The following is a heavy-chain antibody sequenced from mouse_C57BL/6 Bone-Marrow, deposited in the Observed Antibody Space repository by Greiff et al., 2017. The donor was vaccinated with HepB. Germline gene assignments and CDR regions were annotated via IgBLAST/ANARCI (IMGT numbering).Heavy chain of an antibody. CDR2: IDPEDGET. Sequence: EVQLVESGAELVKPGASVKLSCTASGFNIKDYYMHWVKQRTEQGLEWIGRIDPEDGETKYAPKFQGKATITADTSSDTAYLQLSSLTSEDTAVYYCARRYYGSSRYWYFDVWGTGTTVTVSS. V-gene: IGHV14-2*01. CDR1: GFNIKDYY. CDR3: ARRYYGSSRYWYFDV. D-gene: IGHD1-1*01. J-gene: IGHJ1*03.